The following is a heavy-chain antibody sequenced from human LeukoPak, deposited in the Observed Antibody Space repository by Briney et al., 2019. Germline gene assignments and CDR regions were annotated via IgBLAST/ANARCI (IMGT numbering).Heavy chain of an antibody. V-gene: IGHV3-30*04. CDR3: ARNGYCSGGSCYYAFDI. CDR1: GFTFSSYA. CDR2: ISYDGSNK. J-gene: IGHJ3*02. Sequence: GGSLRLSCAASGFTFSSYAMHWVRQAPGKGLEWVAVISYDGSNKYYADSVKGRFTISRDNAKNSLYLQMNSLRAEDTAVYYCARNGYCSGGSCYYAFDIWGQGTMVTVSS. D-gene: IGHD2-15*01.